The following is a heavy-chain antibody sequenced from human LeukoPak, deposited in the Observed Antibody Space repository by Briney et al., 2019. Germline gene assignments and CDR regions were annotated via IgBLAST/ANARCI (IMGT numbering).Heavy chain of an antibody. CDR3: ARVPYGNYHYYYMDV. CDR1: GLTVGTNY. J-gene: IGHJ6*03. V-gene: IGHV3-53*01. CDR2: IYSGSST. D-gene: IGHD3-10*01. Sequence: GGSLRLSCAASGLTVGTNYMSWVRQAPGKGLEWVSLIYSGSSTYYANSVKGRFTISRDNSKNTGYLQMNSLRAEDTAVYYCARVPYGNYHYYYMDVWGKGTTVTVSS.